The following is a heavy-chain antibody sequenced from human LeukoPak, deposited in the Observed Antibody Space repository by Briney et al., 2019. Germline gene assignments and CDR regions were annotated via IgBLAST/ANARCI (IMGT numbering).Heavy chain of an antibody. D-gene: IGHD1-26*01. J-gene: IGHJ3*02. CDR2: ISSSGSTI. CDR1: GFTFSSYE. V-gene: IGHV3-48*03. CDR3: ARDVGASAPDAFDI. Sequence: GGSLRLSCAASGFTFSSYEMNWVRQAPGKGLEWVSYISSSGSTIYYADSVKGRFTISRDNAKNSLYLQMNSLRAEDTDVYYCARDVGASAPDAFDIWGQGTMVTVSS.